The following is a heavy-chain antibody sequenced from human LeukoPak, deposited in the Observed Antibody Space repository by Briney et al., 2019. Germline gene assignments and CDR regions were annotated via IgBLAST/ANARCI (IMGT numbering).Heavy chain of an antibody. CDR1: GYTFTSYG. Sequence: GASVKVSCKASGYTFTSYGISWVRQAPGQGLEWMGWISACNGNTNCAQKLQGRVTMTTDTSTSTAYMELRSLRSDDTAVYYCARMELPYYFDYWGQGTLVTVSS. CDR2: ISACNGNT. V-gene: IGHV1-18*01. J-gene: IGHJ4*02. D-gene: IGHD1-26*01. CDR3: ARMELPYYFDY.